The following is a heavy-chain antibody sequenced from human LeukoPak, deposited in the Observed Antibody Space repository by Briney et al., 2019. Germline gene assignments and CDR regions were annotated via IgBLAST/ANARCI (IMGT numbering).Heavy chain of an antibody. Sequence: ASVKVSCKASGYTFTSYDINWVRQATGQGLEWMGWMNPNSGNTGYAQKFQGRVTITRNISISTAYMELSSLRSEDTAVYYCARWLCSSTSCRFDPWGQGTLVTVSS. J-gene: IGHJ5*02. D-gene: IGHD2-2*01. V-gene: IGHV1-8*03. CDR1: GYTFTSYD. CDR2: MNPNSGNT. CDR3: ARWLCSSTSCRFDP.